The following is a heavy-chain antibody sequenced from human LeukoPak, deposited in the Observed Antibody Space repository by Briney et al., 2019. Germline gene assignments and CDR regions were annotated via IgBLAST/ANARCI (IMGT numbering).Heavy chain of an antibody. CDR3: ARDFPTVTTSYFDY. V-gene: IGHV3-48*03. Sequence: GGSLRLSCAASGFTFSSYEMNWVRQAPGKGLEWVSYISSSGSTIYYADSVEGRFTISRDNAKNSLYLQMNSLRAEDTAVYYCARDFPTVTTSYFDYWGQGTLVTVSS. CDR1: GFTFSSYE. J-gene: IGHJ4*02. CDR2: ISSSGSTI. D-gene: IGHD4-11*01.